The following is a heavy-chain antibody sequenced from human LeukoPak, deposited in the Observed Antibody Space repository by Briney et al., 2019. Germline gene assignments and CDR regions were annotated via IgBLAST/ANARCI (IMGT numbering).Heavy chain of an antibody. CDR3: ARDTPYYDSSGYLLDY. CDR2: IIPIFGTA. D-gene: IGHD3-22*01. CDR1: GSTFSSYA. Sequence: GSSMNVSCKASGSTFSSYAISWVRQAPGQGLEWMGGIIPIFGTANYAQKFQGRVTITADESTSTAYMELSSLRSEDTAVYYCARDTPYYDSSGYLLDYWGQGTLVTVSS. J-gene: IGHJ4*02. V-gene: IGHV1-69*01.